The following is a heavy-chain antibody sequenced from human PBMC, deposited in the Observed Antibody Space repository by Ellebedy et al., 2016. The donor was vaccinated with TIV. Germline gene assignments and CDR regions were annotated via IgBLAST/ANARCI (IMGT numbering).Heavy chain of an antibody. CDR3: ARELRGYCSSTSCYSDAFDI. J-gene: IGHJ3*02. CDR1: GGSISSGSYY. CDR2: IYTSGST. Sequence: SETLSLXXTVSGGSISSGSYYWSWIRQPAGKGLEWIGRIYTSGSTNYNPSLKSRVTMSVDTSKNRFSLKLSSVTAADTAVYYCARELRGYCSSTSCYSDAFDIWGQGTMVTVSS. D-gene: IGHD2-2*01. V-gene: IGHV4-61*02.